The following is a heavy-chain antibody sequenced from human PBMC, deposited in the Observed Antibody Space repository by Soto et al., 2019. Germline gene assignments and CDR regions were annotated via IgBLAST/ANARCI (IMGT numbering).Heavy chain of an antibody. CDR3: ARQPDDGDYGYYFEY. Sequence: QVQLLESCPGLVNPSQTLSLSCSVSGGSISPYYWSWLRQSPGKGLEWLGYIYHTGTADYIPSLENRATLSVDTSTNRFSLELTSVTAADTAVYYCARQPDDGDYGYYFEYWGPGILVSVSS. V-gene: IGHV4-59*01. D-gene: IGHD4-17*01. J-gene: IGHJ4*02. CDR1: GGSISPYY. CDR2: IYHTGTA.